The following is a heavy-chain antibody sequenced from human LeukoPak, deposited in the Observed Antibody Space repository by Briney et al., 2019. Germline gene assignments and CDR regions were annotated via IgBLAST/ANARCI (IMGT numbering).Heavy chain of an antibody. D-gene: IGHD6-19*01. Sequence: GGSLRLACAACGFTVSSNYMSWVRQAPGKGLDWISVIYSGGSTYYADSVTGRFTISRANPKNTLYLQMNSLRAEDTAVFYCAKEPSSGWNPPRYFDYWGQGILVTVSS. CDR1: GFTVSSNY. CDR3: AKEPSSGWNPPRYFDY. V-gene: IGHV3-53*01. J-gene: IGHJ4*02. CDR2: IYSGGST.